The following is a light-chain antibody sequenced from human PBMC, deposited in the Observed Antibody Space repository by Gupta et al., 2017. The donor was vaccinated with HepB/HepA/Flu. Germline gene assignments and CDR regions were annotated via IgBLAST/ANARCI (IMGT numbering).Light chain of an antibody. V-gene: IGKV1-12*01. CDR2: DAS. CDR3: RQVNSFPIT. Sequence: DIQMTQSPSSVSASVGDRVTITCRASQSVTTWLVWYQQTPGKAPKLLIYDASSLQSGVPSRFSGSGSGTDFTLTISSLQPEDFATYYCRQVNSFPITFGGGTKVEIK. J-gene: IGKJ4*01. CDR1: QSVTTW.